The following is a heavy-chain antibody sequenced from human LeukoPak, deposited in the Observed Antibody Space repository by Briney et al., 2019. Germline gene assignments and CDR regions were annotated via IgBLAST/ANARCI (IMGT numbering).Heavy chain of an antibody. CDR1: GFTFSSYS. V-gene: IGHV3-23*01. J-gene: IGHJ4*02. CDR2: ISGSGGST. D-gene: IGHD2-2*01. CDR3: AKAVVPAAPFDY. Sequence: PGGSLRLSCAASGFTFSSYSMNWVRQAPGKELEWVSTISGSGGSTYYADSVKGRFTISRDNSKNTLYLQMNSLRAEDTAVYYCAKAVVPAAPFDYWGQGTLVTVSS.